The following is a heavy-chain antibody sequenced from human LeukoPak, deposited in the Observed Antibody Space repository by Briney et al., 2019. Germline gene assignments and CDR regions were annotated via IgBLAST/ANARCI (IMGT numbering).Heavy chain of an antibody. CDR1: GFTFSIYA. V-gene: IGHV3-30-3*01. CDR3: ARDGREYNWFDP. Sequence: GRSLRLSCAASGFTFSIYAMHWVRQAPGQGLEWVAATSHDGNNKYYADFVKGRFTISRDNSKNTLYLQMNSLGPEDTAVYYCARDGREYNWFDPWGQGTLVTVSS. J-gene: IGHJ5*02. CDR2: TSHDGNNK. D-gene: IGHD3-10*01.